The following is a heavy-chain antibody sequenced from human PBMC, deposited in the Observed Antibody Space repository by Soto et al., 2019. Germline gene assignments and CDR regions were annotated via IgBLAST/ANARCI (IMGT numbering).Heavy chain of an antibody. CDR3: ARAQPNLHFDY. D-gene: IGHD7-27*01. CDR1: GYTFTSYF. V-gene: IGHV1-46*01. J-gene: IGHJ4*02. Sequence: QVQLVQSGAEVKKPGASVKVSCKASGYTFTSYFIHWVRQAPGQGLEWMGILNPNGGATSYAQKFQGRVAMTRDTSTTTVYTELSSLISEDTAVYYCARAQPNLHFDYWGQGTLVTVSS. CDR2: LNPNGGAT.